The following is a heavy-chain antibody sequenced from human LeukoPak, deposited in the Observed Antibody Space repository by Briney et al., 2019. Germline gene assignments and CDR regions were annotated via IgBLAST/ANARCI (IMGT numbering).Heavy chain of an antibody. D-gene: IGHD3-10*01. CDR2: IKQDSNER. V-gene: IGHV3-7*04. CDR3: ARGFRGANWFDP. CDR1: GFTFSSYW. Sequence: GGSLRLSCAASGFTFSSYWMTRVRQAPGRGLEWVANIKQDSNERYYVYSVKGRFTSSRDNANNSLFLQMNSLRGEDTAVYYCARGFRGANWFDPWGQGTLVTVSS. J-gene: IGHJ5*02.